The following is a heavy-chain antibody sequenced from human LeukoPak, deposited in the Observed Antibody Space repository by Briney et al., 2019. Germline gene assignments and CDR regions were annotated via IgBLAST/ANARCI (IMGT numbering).Heavy chain of an antibody. CDR3: ARGGQGAVDY. CDR1: GFTFSSNW. D-gene: IGHD3-16*01. CDR2: VNTDGSAT. V-gene: IGHV3-74*01. J-gene: IGHJ4*02. Sequence: GGSLRLSCAASGFTFSSNWMHWVRQAPGKGLVWVSYVNTDGSATTYADSVKGRFTISRDNAKNTLYLKMNSLRAEDTAVYYCARGGQGAVDYWGQGTLVTVSS.